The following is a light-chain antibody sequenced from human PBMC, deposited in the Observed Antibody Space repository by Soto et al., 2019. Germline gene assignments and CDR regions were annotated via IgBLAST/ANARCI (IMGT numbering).Light chain of an antibody. J-gene: IGKJ1*01. CDR1: QGISNW. CDR3: QQYNSYSWT. CDR2: AAS. Sequence: DIQMTQSPSSVSASVGDRVTITCRASQGISNWLAWYQQKPGKAPKLLIYAASSLESGVPSRFGGGGSGTEFTLTISSLQPDDFATYYCQQYNSYSWTFGQGTKVDIK. V-gene: IGKV1D-16*01.